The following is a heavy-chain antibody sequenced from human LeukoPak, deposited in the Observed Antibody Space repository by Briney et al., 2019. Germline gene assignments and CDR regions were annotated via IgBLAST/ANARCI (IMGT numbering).Heavy chain of an antibody. V-gene: IGHV4-31*03. Sequence: SETLSLTCTVSGGSISSGGYYWSWIRLHPGKGLEWIAYIYYSGSAYCNPSLKSRVIISLDTSKNQFSLKLSSVTAADTAVYYCARDAGYGDPTLFDFWGQGALVTVSS. CDR2: IYYSGSA. D-gene: IGHD4-17*01. CDR3: ARDAGYGDPTLFDF. CDR1: GGSISSGGYY. J-gene: IGHJ4*02.